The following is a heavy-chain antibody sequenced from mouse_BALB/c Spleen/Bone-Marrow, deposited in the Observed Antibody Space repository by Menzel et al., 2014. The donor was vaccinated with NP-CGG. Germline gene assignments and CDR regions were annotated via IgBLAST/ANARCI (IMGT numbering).Heavy chain of an antibody. J-gene: IGHJ2*01. CDR2: IRPNSGNT. CDR3: ARHYRHSYDFDY. V-gene: IGHV1S130*01. CDR1: GYTFTSSW. D-gene: IGHD2-14*01. Sequence: QVQLQQPGSVLVRPGASVKVSCKASGYTFTSSWIHWAKQRPGRGLEWIGEIRPNSGNTNYNEEFKGKATLTVDTSSSTAYVDLSSLTSEDSAVYYCARHYRHSYDFDYWGQGTTLTVSS.